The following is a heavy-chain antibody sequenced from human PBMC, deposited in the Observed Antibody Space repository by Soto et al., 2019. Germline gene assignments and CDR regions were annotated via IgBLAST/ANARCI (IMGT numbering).Heavy chain of an antibody. Sequence: SETLSLTCTVSGGPISSYYWSWIRQPPGKGLEWIGYIYYSGSTNYNPSLKSRVTISVDTSKNQFSLKLSSVTAADTAVYYCARGSIWSFDPWGQGTLVTVSS. CDR1: GGPISSYY. V-gene: IGHV4-59*01. D-gene: IGHD1-26*01. CDR2: IYYSGST. CDR3: ARGSIWSFDP. J-gene: IGHJ5*02.